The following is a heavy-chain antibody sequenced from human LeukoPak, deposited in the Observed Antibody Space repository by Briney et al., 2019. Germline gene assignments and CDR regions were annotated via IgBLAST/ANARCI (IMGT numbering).Heavy chain of an antibody. D-gene: IGHD3-10*01. CDR1: GFTFSSYE. J-gene: IGHJ4*02. CDR3: ARPYGSGSYYPQYFDY. Sequence: GGSLRLSCAASGFTFSSYEVNWVRQAPGKGLEWVSYISSSGSTIYYADSVKGRFTISRDNAKNSLYLQMNSLRAEDTAVYYCARPYGSGSYYPQYFDYWGQGTLVTVSS. CDR2: ISSSGSTI. V-gene: IGHV3-48*03.